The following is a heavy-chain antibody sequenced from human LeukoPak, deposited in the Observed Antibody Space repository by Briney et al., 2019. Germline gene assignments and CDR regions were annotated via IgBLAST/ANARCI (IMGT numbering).Heavy chain of an antibody. CDR3: GRRTYYDTLTGYTYWYFDL. Sequence: SETLSLTCTVSGSSISSYYWSWIRQPPGKRLEWIGYTSYSGSTDYNPSLKSRVTMSVDTSKNQFSLKLSSVTAADTAVYYCGRRTYYDTLTGYTYWYFDLWGRGTLVTVSS. CDR1: GSSISSYY. CDR2: TSYSGST. J-gene: IGHJ2*01. V-gene: IGHV4-59*01. D-gene: IGHD3-9*01.